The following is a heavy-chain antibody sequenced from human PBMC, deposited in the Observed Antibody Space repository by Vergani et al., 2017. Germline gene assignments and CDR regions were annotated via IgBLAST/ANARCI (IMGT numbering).Heavy chain of an antibody. Sequence: EVQLLESGGGLVQPGGSLRLSCAASGFTFSSYAMSWVRQAPGKGLEWVSAIYSGGSTYYADSVKGRFTISRDNSKNTLYLQMNSLRVEDTAVYYCARERPYGYYFDYWGQGTLVTVSS. CDR2: IYSGGST. CDR3: ARERPYGYYFDY. D-gene: IGHD6-25*01. V-gene: IGHV3-66*02. J-gene: IGHJ4*02. CDR1: GFTFSSYA.